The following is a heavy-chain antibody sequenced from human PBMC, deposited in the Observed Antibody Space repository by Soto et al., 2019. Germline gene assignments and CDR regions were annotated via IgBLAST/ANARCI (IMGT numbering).Heavy chain of an antibody. D-gene: IGHD3-16*01. V-gene: IGHV5-51*01. CDR3: ARQAREPLGYYYYYYYMDV. Sequence: PGEPLKIWCKGSGYSFTSYWIGWVRQMPGKGLEWMGIIYPGDSGTRYSPSFQGRVTISADKSISTAYLQWSSLKASDTAMYYCARQAREPLGYYYYYYYMDVWGKGTTVTVSS. J-gene: IGHJ6*03. CDR1: GYSFTSYW. CDR2: IYPGDSGT.